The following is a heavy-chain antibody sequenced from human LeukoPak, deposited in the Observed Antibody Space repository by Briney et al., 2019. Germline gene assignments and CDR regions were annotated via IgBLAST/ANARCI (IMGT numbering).Heavy chain of an antibody. V-gene: IGHV3-30*18. J-gene: IGHJ4*02. D-gene: IGHD3-10*01. Sequence: QSGGSLRLSCAASGFTFSSYGMHWVRQAPGKGLEWVAVISYDGSNKYYADSVKGRFTISRDNSKNTLYLQMNSLRAEDTAVYYCAKDWGPAFGELTPLDYWGQGTLVTVSS. CDR2: ISYDGSNK. CDR1: GFTFSSYG. CDR3: AKDWGPAFGELTPLDY.